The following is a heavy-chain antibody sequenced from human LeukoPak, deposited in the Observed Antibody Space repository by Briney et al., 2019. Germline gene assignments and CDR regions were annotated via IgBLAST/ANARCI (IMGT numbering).Heavy chain of an antibody. D-gene: IGHD3-3*01. J-gene: IGHJ4*02. CDR2: IGAYNGHT. V-gene: IGHV1-18*01. Sequence: ASVKVSCETSGYTFTSYGVSWLRQAPGQGLEWMGWIGAYNGHTNYAQSLQGRVTMTTDTSTSAAHMELRSLRSDDTAVYYCARGYEFWSGYPSFDYWGQGTLVIVSS. CDR1: GYTFTSYG. CDR3: ARGYEFWSGYPSFDY.